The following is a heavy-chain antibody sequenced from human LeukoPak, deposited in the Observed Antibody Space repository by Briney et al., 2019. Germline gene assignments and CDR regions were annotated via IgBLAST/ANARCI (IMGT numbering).Heavy chain of an antibody. D-gene: IGHD1-26*01. CDR1: GYTFTGYY. CDR3: ARDLDLYSGSFSTFDY. Sequence: ASVTVSCKASGYTFTGYYMHWVRQAPGQGLEWMGRINPNSGGTNYAQKFQGRVTMTRDTSISTAYMELSRLGSDDTAVYYCARDLDLYSGSFSTFDYWGQGTLVTVSS. CDR2: INPNSGGT. J-gene: IGHJ4*02. V-gene: IGHV1-2*06.